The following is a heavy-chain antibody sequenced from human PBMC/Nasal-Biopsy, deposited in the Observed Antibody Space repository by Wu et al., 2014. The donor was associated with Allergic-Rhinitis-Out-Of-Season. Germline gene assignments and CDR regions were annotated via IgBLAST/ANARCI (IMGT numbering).Heavy chain of an antibody. CDR3: AKALWGTGTHVSPLDY. Sequence: LRLSCAASGFTFSSYGMTWVRQAPGKGLEWVSVIFGSGINTGYADSVRGRFTISRDNSKNMLYLQMSSLRAEDTAVYYCAKALWGTGTHVSPLDYWGQGTLVTVSS. CDR1: GFTFSSYG. CDR2: IFGSGINT. D-gene: IGHD3-10*01. V-gene: IGHV3-23*01. J-gene: IGHJ4*02.